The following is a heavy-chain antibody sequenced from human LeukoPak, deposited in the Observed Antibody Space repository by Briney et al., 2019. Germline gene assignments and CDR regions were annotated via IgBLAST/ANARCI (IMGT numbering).Heavy chain of an antibody. Sequence: GGSLRLFCAASGFTFSSYWMDWVRQAPGKGLVWLSRINGDGSSTNYADSVKGRFTISRDNAKNTLYLQMNSLRAEDTAVYYCAQPGQQGGLYWFDPWGQGTLVTVSS. V-gene: IGHV3-74*01. J-gene: IGHJ5*02. CDR3: AQPGQQGGLYWFDP. D-gene: IGHD6-13*01. CDR1: GFTFSSYW. CDR2: INGDGSST.